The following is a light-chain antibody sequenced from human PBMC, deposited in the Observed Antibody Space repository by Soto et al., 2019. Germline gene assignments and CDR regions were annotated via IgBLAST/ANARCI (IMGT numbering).Light chain of an antibody. J-gene: IGKJ2*01. CDR2: KAS. CDR1: QSISGW. V-gene: IGKV1-5*03. Sequence: DIQMTQSPSTLSASVGDRVTITCRASQSISGWLAWYQQKPGKAPNLLIYKASSLESGVPSRFSGSGSGTEFTLTISSLQPDDFATDYCQQYKSYPVTFGQGTKLEIK. CDR3: QQYKSYPVT.